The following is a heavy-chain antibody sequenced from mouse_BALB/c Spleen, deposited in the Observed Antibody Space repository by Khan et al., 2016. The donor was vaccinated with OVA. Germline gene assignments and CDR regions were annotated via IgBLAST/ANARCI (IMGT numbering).Heavy chain of an antibody. V-gene: IGHV1-4*01. CDR2: INPSNTYT. Sequence: VQLQESGAELARPGASVKMSCKASGYTFTSYTMHWVKQRPGQGLEWIGYINPSNTYTNYNQKFKDKATLTADKSSHTSYMQLSSLTSEDSAVYYCVRSGAYYRYDGYFDVWGAGTTVTVSS. CDR3: VRSGAYYRYDGYFDV. D-gene: IGHD2-14*01. CDR1: GYTFTSYT. J-gene: IGHJ1*01.